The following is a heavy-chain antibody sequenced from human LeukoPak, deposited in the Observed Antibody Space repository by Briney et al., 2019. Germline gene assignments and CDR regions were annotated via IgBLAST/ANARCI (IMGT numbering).Heavy chain of an antibody. D-gene: IGHD3-16*02. J-gene: IGHJ4*02. CDR3: ARGPLITFGGVIVGYFDY. CDR1: GGSISSGDYY. CDR2: IYYSGST. Sequence: SATLSLTCTVSGGSISSGDYYWSWIRQPPGKGLAWIGYIYYSGSTYYNPSLKSRVTISVDTSKNQFSLKLSSVTAADTAVYYCARGPLITFGGVIVGYFDYWGQGTLVTVSS. V-gene: IGHV4-30-4*01.